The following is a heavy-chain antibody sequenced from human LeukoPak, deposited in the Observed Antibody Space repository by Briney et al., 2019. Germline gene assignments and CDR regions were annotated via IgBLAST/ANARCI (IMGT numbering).Heavy chain of an antibody. J-gene: IGHJ5*02. CDR2: IYYSGST. Sequence: SETLSLTCSVSGGPISSYYWSWIRQPPGKGLEWIGYIYYSGSTNYNPSLKSRVTISEDTSKNQFSLKSSSVTAADTAVYYCAREVRSAWASFDPWGQGTLVTVSS. D-gene: IGHD1-26*01. CDR1: GGPISSYY. V-gene: IGHV4-59*12. CDR3: AREVRSAWASFDP.